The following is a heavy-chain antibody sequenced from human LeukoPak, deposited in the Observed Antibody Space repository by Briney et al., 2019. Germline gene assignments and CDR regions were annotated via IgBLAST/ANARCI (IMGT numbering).Heavy chain of an antibody. CDR1: GFTFSNNW. J-gene: IGHJ4*02. D-gene: IGHD1-26*01. Sequence: GGSLRLSCAASGFTFSNNWMTWVRQAPGKGLEWVASVKKDGSEKYHVDSVKGRFTISRDNAKNSLYLQMSSLRAEDTAVYYCAKELGSYPLLTFDYWGQGTLVTVSS. V-gene: IGHV3-7*03. CDR2: VKKDGSEK. CDR3: AKELGSYPLLTFDY.